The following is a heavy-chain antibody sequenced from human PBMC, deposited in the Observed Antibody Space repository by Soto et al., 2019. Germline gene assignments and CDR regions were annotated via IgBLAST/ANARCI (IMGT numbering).Heavy chain of an antibody. CDR2: IYYSGST. D-gene: IGHD2-2*01. J-gene: IGHJ4*02. Sequence: SETLALTCTVSGGSISSYYWSWIRQPPGKGLEWIGYIYYSGSTNYNPSLKSRVTISVDTSKNQFSLKLSSVTAADTAVYYCARGAVEYQLLFYYFXYWGQGTLVXVSS. CDR3: ARGAVEYQLLFYYFXY. V-gene: IGHV4-59*01. CDR1: GGSISSYY.